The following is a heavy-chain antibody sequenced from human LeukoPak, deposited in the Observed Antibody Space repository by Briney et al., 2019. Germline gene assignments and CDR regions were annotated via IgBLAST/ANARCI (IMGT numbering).Heavy chain of an antibody. J-gene: IGHJ4*02. V-gene: IGHV2-5*01. CDR3: AHTYSDYVLDY. Sequence: ESGPTPVKPTQTLTLTCTFSGFSLTTSGVAVGWVRQPPGKTLEWLAVIYLNDDKRYSRSLKSRLTITKGTSKNQVVLTMTNMDPVDTATYYCAHTYSDYVLDYWGQGTLVSVSS. CDR2: IYLNDDK. CDR1: GFSLTTSGVA. D-gene: IGHD5-12*01.